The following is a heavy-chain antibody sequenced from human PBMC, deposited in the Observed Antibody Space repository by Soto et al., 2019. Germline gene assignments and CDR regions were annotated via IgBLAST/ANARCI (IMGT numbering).Heavy chain of an antibody. CDR2: IYYSGST. CDR1: GGSISSGDYY. J-gene: IGHJ6*02. CDR3: ARDELYYDFWSGYPTADV. D-gene: IGHD3-3*01. Sequence: QVQLQESGPGLVKPSQTLSLTCTVSGGSISSGDYYWSWIRQPPGKGLEWIGYIYYSGSTYYNPSLKSRVTMSVDTSKNQFPLKLSSVTAADAAVYYCARDELYYDFWSGYPTADVWGQGTTVTVSS. V-gene: IGHV4-30-4*01.